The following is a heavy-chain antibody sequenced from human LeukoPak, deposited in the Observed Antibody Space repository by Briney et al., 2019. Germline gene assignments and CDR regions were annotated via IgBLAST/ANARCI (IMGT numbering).Heavy chain of an antibody. D-gene: IGHD6-19*01. CDR2: IIPIFGTA. V-gene: IGHV1-69*05. J-gene: IGHJ6*03. CDR1: GGTFSSYA. CDR3: AAGPVRGGYYYMDV. Sequence: SVKVSCKATGGTFSSYAISWVRQAPGQGLEWMGRIIPIFGTANYAQKFQGRVTITTDESTSTAYMELSSLRSEDTAVYYCAAGPVRGGYYYMDVWGKGTTVTVSS.